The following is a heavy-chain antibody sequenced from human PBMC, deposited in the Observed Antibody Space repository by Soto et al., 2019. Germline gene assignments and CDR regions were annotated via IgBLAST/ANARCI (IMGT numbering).Heavy chain of an antibody. CDR3: ARVGLVVVAAMVWFDP. Sequence: TSETLSLTCTVSGGSISSGDYYWSWIRQPPGKGLEWIGYIYYSGSTYYNPSLKSRVTISVDTSKNQFSLKLSSVTAADTAVYYCARVGLVVVAAMVWFDPWGQGTLVTVSS. J-gene: IGHJ5*02. CDR2: IYYSGST. CDR1: GGSISSGDYY. D-gene: IGHD2-15*01. V-gene: IGHV4-30-4*01.